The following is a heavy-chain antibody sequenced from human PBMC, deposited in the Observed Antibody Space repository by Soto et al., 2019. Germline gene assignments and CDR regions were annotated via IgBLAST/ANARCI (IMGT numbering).Heavy chain of an antibody. J-gene: IGHJ6*03. CDR3: ARHGNDGSSKVYYYYYMDV. Sequence: PSETLSLTCTVSGGSISNSSYYWGWIRQPSGKGLEWIGSIYYSGSTYYNPSLKSRVTISVDTSKNQFSLKLSSVTAADTAVYYCARHGNDGSSKVYYYYYMDVWGKGTTVTVSS. CDR1: GGSISNSSYY. CDR2: IYYSGST. D-gene: IGHD2-15*01. V-gene: IGHV4-39*01.